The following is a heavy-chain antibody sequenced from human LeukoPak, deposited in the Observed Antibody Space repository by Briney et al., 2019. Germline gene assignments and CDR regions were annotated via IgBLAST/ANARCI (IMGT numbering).Heavy chain of an antibody. V-gene: IGHV4-4*02. CDR1: GGSISSSTW. Sequence: SGTLSLTCAVSGGSISSSTWWSWVRQPPGKGLEWIGEIYHSGSTNYNPSLKSRVTMSVDRSKNQFSLKLSSVTAADTAVYYCARGVVRGARYYYYMDVWGKGTTVTVSS. CDR3: ARGVVRGARYYYYMDV. J-gene: IGHJ6*03. CDR2: IYHSGST. D-gene: IGHD3-10*01.